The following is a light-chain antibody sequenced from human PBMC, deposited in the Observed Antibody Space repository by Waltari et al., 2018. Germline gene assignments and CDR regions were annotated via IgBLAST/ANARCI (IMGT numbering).Light chain of an antibody. CDR3: QQYNTYSS. J-gene: IGKJ2*01. CDR2: KAS. CDR1: QSISNY. Sequence: DIQMTQSPSSLSASVGARVTITCRASQSISNYLAWYQQKPGKAPILLIYKASILKSGVPSRFSGSGSGTQFTLTISSLQPGDFATYYSQQYNTYSSFGQGTKLEIK. V-gene: IGKV1-5*03.